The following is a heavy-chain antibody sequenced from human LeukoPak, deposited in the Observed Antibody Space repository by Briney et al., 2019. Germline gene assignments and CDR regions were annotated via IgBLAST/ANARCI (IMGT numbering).Heavy chain of an antibody. Sequence: ASETLSLTCAVYGGSFSGYYWSWIRQPPGKGLEWIGEINHSGSTNYNPSLKSRVTISVDTSKNQFSLKLSSVTAADTAVYYCARKTEGYCSSTSCLNWFDPWGQGTLVTVSS. V-gene: IGHV4-34*01. CDR3: ARKTEGYCSSTSCLNWFDP. J-gene: IGHJ5*02. CDR2: INHSGST. CDR1: GGSFSGYY. D-gene: IGHD2-2*01.